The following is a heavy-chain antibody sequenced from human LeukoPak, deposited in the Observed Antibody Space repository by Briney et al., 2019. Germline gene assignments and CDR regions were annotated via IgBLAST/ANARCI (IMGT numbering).Heavy chain of an antibody. CDR1: GGSISSYY. CDR2: IYCSGST. J-gene: IGHJ5*02. CDR3: ARELHYCSGGSCYPDWFDP. Sequence: PSETLSLTCTVPGGSISSYYWSWIRQPPGKGLEWIGYIYCSGSTNYNPSLKSRVTISVDTSKNQFSLKLSAVTAADTAVYYCARELHYCSGGSCYPDWFDPWGQGTLVTVSS. V-gene: IGHV4-59*01. D-gene: IGHD2-15*01.